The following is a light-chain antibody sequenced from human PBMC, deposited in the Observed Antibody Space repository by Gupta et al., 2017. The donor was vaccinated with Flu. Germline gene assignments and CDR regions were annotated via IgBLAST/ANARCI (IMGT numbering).Light chain of an antibody. V-gene: IGKV1-39*01. CDR2: AAS. Sequence: DIQMTQSPSSLSASVGDRVTITCRASQSISSYLNWYQQKPGKAPKLLIYAASSLQSGVPSRFSGSGSGTDFTLTISRLQPEDFANYYWQQSYSTPHFGGGTKVEIK. J-gene: IGKJ4*01. CDR3: QQSYSTPH. CDR1: QSISSY.